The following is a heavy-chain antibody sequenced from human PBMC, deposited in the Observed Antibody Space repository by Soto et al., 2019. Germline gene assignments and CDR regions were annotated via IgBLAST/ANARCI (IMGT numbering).Heavy chain of an antibody. V-gene: IGHV3-23*01. CDR3: VTGRKWLRPPALDY. CDR1: GFTFSSYA. CDR2: ISGSGGST. D-gene: IGHD5-12*01. Sequence: PGGSLRLSCAASGFTFSSYAMSWVRQAPGKGLEWVSAISGSGGSTYYADSVKGRFTISRDSSKNTLYLQMNSLRAEDTAVYYCVTGRKWLRPPALDYWGQGTLVTVSS. J-gene: IGHJ4*02.